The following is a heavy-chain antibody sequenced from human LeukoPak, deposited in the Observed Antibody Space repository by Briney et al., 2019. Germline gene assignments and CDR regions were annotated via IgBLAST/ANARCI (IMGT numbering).Heavy chain of an antibody. D-gene: IGHD1-7*01. J-gene: IGHJ4*02. CDR2: IKGKTHDETT. Sequence: PGGSLRLSCAASGFTFNDAWMSWVRQAPGKGLEWVGRIKGKTHDETTDYAAPVKGRFTISRDDSKSTLDLQMNGLKIEDTAEYYCAAGTGTSDFDYWGQGTLVTVSS. V-gene: IGHV3-15*01. CDR1: GFTFNDAW. CDR3: AAGTGTSDFDY.